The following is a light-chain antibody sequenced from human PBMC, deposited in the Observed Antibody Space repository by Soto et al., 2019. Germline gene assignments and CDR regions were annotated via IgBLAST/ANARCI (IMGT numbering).Light chain of an antibody. CDR1: QSISSY. CDR3: QQSYSTLWT. J-gene: IGKJ1*01. Sequence: DIQMTPSPSSLSASVGDRVTITCPASQSISSYFNWYQQKPGKAPKLLIYAASSLQSGVPSRFSGSGSGTDFTLTISSLQPEDFATYYCQQSYSTLWTFGQGTKVDIK. CDR2: AAS. V-gene: IGKV1-39*01.